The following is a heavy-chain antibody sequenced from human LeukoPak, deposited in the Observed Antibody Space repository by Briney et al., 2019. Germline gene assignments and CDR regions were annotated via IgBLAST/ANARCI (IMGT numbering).Heavy chain of an antibody. CDR3: ASIAADTAMVKGPVDY. J-gene: IGHJ4*02. D-gene: IGHD5-18*01. V-gene: IGHV1-2*02. CDR1: GYTFTGYY. CDR2: INPNSGGT. Sequence: ASVKVSCKASGYTFTGYYMHWVRQAPGQGLEWMGWINPNSGGTNYAQKFQGRVTMTRDTSISTAYMELSRLRSDDTAVYYCASIAADTAMVKGPVDYWGQGILVTVSS.